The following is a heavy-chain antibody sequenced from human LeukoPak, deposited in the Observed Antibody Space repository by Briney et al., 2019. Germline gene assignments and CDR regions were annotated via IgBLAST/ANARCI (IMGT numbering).Heavy chain of an antibody. Sequence: PGGSLRLSCAASGFTFSSYAMSWIRQAPGKGLEWVSAISGSGGSTYYADSVKGRFTISRDNSKNTLYLQMNSLRAEDTAVYYCAKDGIAVAGTGWELLVYFDYWGQGALVTVSS. J-gene: IGHJ4*02. CDR3: AKDGIAVAGTGWELLVYFDY. V-gene: IGHV3-23*01. CDR1: GFTFSSYA. D-gene: IGHD6-19*01. CDR2: ISGSGGST.